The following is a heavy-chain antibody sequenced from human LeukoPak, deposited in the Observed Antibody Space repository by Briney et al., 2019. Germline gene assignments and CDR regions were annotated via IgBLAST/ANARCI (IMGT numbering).Heavy chain of an antibody. D-gene: IGHD3-22*01. CDR3: ARDDRYYDSSGLDDAFDI. J-gene: IGHJ3*02. Sequence: PGGSLRLSYTASGFTFSNYEMNWVRQAPGKGLEWVSYISKSGSSGTTIYYADSVKGRFTISRDNAKNSVYLQMNSLRAEDTAVYYCARDDRYYDSSGLDDAFDIWGQGTMVTVSS. CDR1: GFTFSNYE. V-gene: IGHV3-48*03. CDR2: ISKSGSSGTTI.